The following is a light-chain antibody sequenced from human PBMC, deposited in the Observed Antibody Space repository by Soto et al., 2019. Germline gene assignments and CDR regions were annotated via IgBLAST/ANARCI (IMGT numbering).Light chain of an antibody. J-gene: IGKJ3*01. V-gene: IGKV3-15*01. CDR3: QQYQT. CDR1: QSVSSN. CDR2: GAS. Sequence: EIVMTQSPATLSVSPGERATLSCRASQSVSSNLAWYQQKPGQAPRLLIYGASTRATGIPARFSGSGSGTEFTLTISSLQSEDFAVYYCQQYQTFGPGTKVDIK.